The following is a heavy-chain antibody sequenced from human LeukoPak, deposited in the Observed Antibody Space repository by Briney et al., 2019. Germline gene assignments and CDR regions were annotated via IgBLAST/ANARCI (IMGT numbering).Heavy chain of an antibody. V-gene: IGHV4-34*01. CDR1: GGSFSGYY. J-gene: IGHJ5*02. CDR2: INHSGST. CDR3: ARTEQQLVPWFDP. D-gene: IGHD6-13*01. Sequence: SETLSLTCAVYGGSFSGYYWSWLRQPPGKGLEWIGEINHSGSTNYNPSLKSRVTISVDTSKNRFSLKLSSVTAADTAVYYCARTEQQLVPWFDPWGQGTLVTVSS.